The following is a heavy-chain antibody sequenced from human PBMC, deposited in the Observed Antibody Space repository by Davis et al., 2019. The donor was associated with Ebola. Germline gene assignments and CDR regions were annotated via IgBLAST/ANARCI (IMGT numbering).Heavy chain of an antibody. J-gene: IGHJ4*02. CDR3: ARRWGLGGYDSSGDFDY. CDR2: IWHDGSNK. CDR1: GFTFSSYG. Sequence: GGSLRLSCAASGFTFSSYGMHWVRQAPGKGLEWVAVIWHDGSNKYYADSVRGRFTISRDNSKNTVYLPRNSLRAGDTAIHSCARRWGLGGYDSSGDFDYWGQGTMVNVSS. D-gene: IGHD5-12*01. V-gene: IGHV3-33*01.